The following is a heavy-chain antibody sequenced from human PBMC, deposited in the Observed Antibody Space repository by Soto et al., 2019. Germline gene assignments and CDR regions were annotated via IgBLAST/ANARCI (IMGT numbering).Heavy chain of an antibody. V-gene: IGHV3-11*05. CDR3: ARGRAVAAPFDY. J-gene: IGHJ4*02. CDR1: GFTFSDYY. D-gene: IGHD6-19*01. Sequence: QVQLVESGGGLVKPGGSLRLSCAASGFTFSDYYMSWIRQAPGKGLEWVSYISTTSSYTNYADSVKGRFTISRDNAMNSVYLQMNSLRAEDTAVYYCARGRAVAAPFDYWGQGTLVTVSS. CDR2: ISTTSSYT.